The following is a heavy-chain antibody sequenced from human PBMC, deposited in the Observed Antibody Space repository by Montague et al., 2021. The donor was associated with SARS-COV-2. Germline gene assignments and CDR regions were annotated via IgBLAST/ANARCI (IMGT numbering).Heavy chain of an antibody. CDR2: INHGGST. CDR3: ARLRDGVVPSPILGVGPYYSYYYMDV. V-gene: IGHV4-34*01. J-gene: IGHJ6*03. Sequence: SETLSLTCAVHGGSFSTYSWNWIRQPPGKGLEWTGEINHGGSTKYSPSLKSRLTISADTSKNQFSLKLTSVAAADTAVYYCARLRDGVVPSPILGVGPYYSYYYMDVWGRGTTVTVSS. CDR1: GGSFSTYS. D-gene: IGHD3-10*01.